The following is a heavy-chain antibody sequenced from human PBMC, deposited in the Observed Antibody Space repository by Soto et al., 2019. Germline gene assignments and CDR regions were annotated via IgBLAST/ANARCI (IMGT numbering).Heavy chain of an antibody. Sequence: QVQLQESGPGLVKPSETLSLTCTVSGGSISSYYWSWIRQPAGKGLEWIGRIYTGGSTNYNPSLKSRVTMSVDTSKNQFSLKLSSVTAADTAVYYCARDQDSLGGWSYYYGMDVWGQGTTVTVSS. V-gene: IGHV4-4*07. CDR1: GGSISSYY. J-gene: IGHJ6*02. CDR3: ARDQDSLGGWSYYYGMDV. CDR2: IYTGGST. D-gene: IGHD3-10*01.